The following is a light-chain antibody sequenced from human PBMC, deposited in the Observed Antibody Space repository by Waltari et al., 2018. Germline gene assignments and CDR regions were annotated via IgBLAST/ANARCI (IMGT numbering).Light chain of an antibody. V-gene: IGLV2-14*03. CDR1: SSDVVSYNS. J-gene: IGLJ3*02. Sequence: QSALTQPASVSGSPGQSITISCTGISSDVVSYNSFPWYQDHPGQGPKVIIYDVSDRPSGVSARFSGSKSGNTASLTISGLQAGDEADYYCSSQSSNNVVLFGGGTKVTVL. CDR2: DVS. CDR3: SSQSSNNVVL.